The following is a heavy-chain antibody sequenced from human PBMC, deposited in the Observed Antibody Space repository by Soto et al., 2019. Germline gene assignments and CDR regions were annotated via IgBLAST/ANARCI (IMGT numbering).Heavy chain of an antibody. CDR1: GFTFSSYA. Sequence: LRLSCAASGFTFSSYAMSWVRQAPGKGLEWVSAISGSGGSTYYADSVKGRFTISRDNSKNTLYLQMNSLRAEDTAVYYCARRAQPTHCVGDCYSDYSGHGTLLTVSS. J-gene: IGHJ4*03. V-gene: IGHV3-23*01. CDR2: ISGSGGST. D-gene: IGHD2-21*02. CDR3: ARRAQPTHCVGDCYSDY.